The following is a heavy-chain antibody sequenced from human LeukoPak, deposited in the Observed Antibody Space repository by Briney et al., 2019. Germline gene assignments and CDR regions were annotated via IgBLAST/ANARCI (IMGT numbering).Heavy chain of an antibody. CDR1: GGSITNYY. CDR2: IFYTGST. V-gene: IGHV4-59*01. Sequence: PSETLSLTCSVSGGSITNYYWSWIRQPPGKGLEWIGYIFYTGSTNYNPSLKSRVTISVDTSKNQFSLKLSSVTAADTAIYYCARDRTVAGDNRYYFYGMRVWGKGTTVTVSS. D-gene: IGHD3-22*01. J-gene: IGHJ6*04. CDR3: ARDRTVAGDNRYYFYGMRV.